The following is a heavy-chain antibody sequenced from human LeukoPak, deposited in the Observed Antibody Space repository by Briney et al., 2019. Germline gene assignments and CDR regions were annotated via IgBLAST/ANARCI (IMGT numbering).Heavy chain of an antibody. Sequence: ASVKVSCKASGYTFTNYGVRWVRQAPGQGLEWMGWISTYTGITTYVQKFQGRVTMTTDTSTSTAYMEVRRLRFDDTALYYCARERGRLTMVRGGYDAFDIWGQGTMVTVSS. CDR3: ARERGRLTMVRGGYDAFDI. CDR2: ISTYTGIT. V-gene: IGHV1-18*01. D-gene: IGHD3-10*01. CDR1: GYTFTNYG. J-gene: IGHJ3*02.